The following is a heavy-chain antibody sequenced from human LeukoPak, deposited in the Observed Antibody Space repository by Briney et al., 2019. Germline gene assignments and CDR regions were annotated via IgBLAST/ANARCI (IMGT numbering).Heavy chain of an antibody. CDR3: ARDYVDGLHDY. CDR1: GFTFSNYW. V-gene: IGHV3-74*01. CDR2: IENDGSTT. Sequence: GGSERLSCAASGFTFSNYWMHWVRQAPGKGLVWVSRIENDGSTTNYADSVKGRFTISRDNAKNTLYLQMNSLRAEDTAVYYCARDYVDGLHDYWEQGILVTVSS. D-gene: IGHD4-17*01. J-gene: IGHJ4*01.